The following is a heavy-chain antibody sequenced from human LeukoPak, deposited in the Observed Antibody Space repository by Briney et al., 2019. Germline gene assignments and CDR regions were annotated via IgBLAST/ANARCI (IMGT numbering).Heavy chain of an antibody. CDR3: ARFLGSLAARRSVFDI. V-gene: IGHV5-51*01. J-gene: IGHJ3*02. D-gene: IGHD6-6*01. CDR2: IYPGDSDT. Sequence: GESLKISCKGSGYSFTSYWIGWVRQMPGKGLEWMGIIYPGDSDTIYSPSFQGQVTISTDKSISTAYLQWSSLKASDTAMYFCARFLGSLAARRSVFDIRGQGTMVTVSS. CDR1: GYSFTSYW.